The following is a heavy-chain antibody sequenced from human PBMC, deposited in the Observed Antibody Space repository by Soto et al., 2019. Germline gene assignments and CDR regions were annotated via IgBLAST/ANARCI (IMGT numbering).Heavy chain of an antibody. CDR2: FDPEDGET. V-gene: IGHV1-24*01. J-gene: IGHJ6*02. Sequence: ASVKVSCKASGYTFTSYGISWVRQAPGKGLEWMGGFDPEDGETIYAQKFQGRVTMTEDTSTDTAYMELSSLRSEDTAVYYCATVGQQLTHYYYYYGMDVWGQGTTVTVSS. D-gene: IGHD6-13*01. CDR1: GYTFTSYG. CDR3: ATVGQQLTHYYYYYGMDV.